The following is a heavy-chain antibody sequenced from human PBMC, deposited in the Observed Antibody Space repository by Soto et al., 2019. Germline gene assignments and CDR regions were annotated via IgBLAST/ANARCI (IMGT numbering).Heavy chain of an antibody. CDR2: ISGYNGDT. D-gene: IGHD6-13*01. CDR3: ARDRQLAAAGTFFDY. CDR1: GYTFTNYG. V-gene: IGHV1-18*01. Sequence: ASVRVSCRASGYTFTNYGISWVRQAPGQGLEWMGWISGYNGDTNYAQKVQGRLTMTTDTSTRTAYMELRSLRSDDTAVYYCARDRQLAAAGTFFDYWGQGTLVTVSS. J-gene: IGHJ4*02.